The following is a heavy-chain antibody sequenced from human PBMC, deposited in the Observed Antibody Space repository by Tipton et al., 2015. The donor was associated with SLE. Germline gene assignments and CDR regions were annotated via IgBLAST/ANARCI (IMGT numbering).Heavy chain of an antibody. CDR2: ISWNSGSI. Sequence: SLRLSCAASGFTFDDYVMHWVRPAPGKGLEWVSGISWNSGSIGDADSVKGRFTISRDNAKNSLYLQMNSLRAEDAAVYYCAKDRGSFTLDYYYYGMDVWGQGTTVTVSS. CDR1: GFTFDDYV. D-gene: IGHD1-26*01. V-gene: IGHV3-9*01. CDR3: AKDRGSFTLDYYYYGMDV. J-gene: IGHJ6*02.